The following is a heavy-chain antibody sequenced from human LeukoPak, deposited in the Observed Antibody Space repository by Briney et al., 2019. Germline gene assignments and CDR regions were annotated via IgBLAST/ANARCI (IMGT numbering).Heavy chain of an antibody. CDR3: ARDLPEGLGRLNGFDP. CDR2: IFTSGTT. Sequence: PSETLSLTCTVSGGSISNYYWSWIRQPAGKGLEWIGDIFTSGTTNYNPSLKSRVTMSLDRSRNQFSLKLSSVTAADTAIYYCARDLPEGLGRLNGFDPWGQGALVSVPS. CDR1: GGSISNYY. D-gene: IGHD3-10*01. J-gene: IGHJ5*02. V-gene: IGHV4-4*07.